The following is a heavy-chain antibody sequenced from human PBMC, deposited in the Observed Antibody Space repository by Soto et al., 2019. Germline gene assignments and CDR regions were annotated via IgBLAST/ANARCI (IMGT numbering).Heavy chain of an antibody. CDR1: GFTVSSNY. Sequence: EVQLVESGGGLVQPGGSLRLSCAASGFTVSSNYMSWVRQAPGKGLEWVSVIYSGGSTYYADSVKGRFTISRHNSKNTLYLQMNSLRAEDTAVYYCARESETSPYYFDYWGQGTVVTVSS. CDR3: ARESETSPYYFDY. J-gene: IGHJ4*02. V-gene: IGHV3-53*04. CDR2: IYSGGST.